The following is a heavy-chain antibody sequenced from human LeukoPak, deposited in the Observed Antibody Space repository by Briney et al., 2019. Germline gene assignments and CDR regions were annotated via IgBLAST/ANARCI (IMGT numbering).Heavy chain of an antibody. CDR3: AKDIGSGWYYFDY. V-gene: IGHV3-23*01. CDR2: ISGSGGST. Sequence: YXMSWVRQAPGKGLEWVSAISGSGGSTYYADSVKGRFTISRDNSKNTLYLQMNSLRAEDTAVYYCAKDIGSGWYYFDYWGQGTLVTVSS. CDR1: YX. J-gene: IGHJ4*02. D-gene: IGHD6-19*01.